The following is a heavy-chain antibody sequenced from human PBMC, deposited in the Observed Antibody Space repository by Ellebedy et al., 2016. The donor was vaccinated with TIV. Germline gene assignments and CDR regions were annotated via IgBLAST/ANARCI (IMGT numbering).Heavy chain of an antibody. CDR1: GFTVRRHG. CDR3: ARGGSSGSSDY. J-gene: IGHJ4*02. D-gene: IGHD3-10*01. CDR2: ISSDGSNK. V-gene: IGHV3-30*03. Sequence: GESLKISXVASGFTVRRHGIYWVRQAPGKGLEWVAVISSDGSNKYYADSVKGRFTISRDNSKNTLYLQMNSLRTDDMAVYYCARGGSSGSSDYWGQGTLVTVSS.